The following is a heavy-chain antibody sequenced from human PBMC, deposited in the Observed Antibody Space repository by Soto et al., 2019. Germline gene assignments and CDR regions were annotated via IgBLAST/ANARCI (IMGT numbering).Heavy chain of an antibody. CDR1: GFIFSSYS. J-gene: IGHJ4*02. CDR2: ISSTGSFI. D-gene: IGHD3-10*01. CDR3: ARDSSSEYDSGKDGFDY. V-gene: IGHV3-21*01. Sequence: EVQLVESGGGLVKPGGSLRLSCAASGFIFSSYSMNWVRQAPGKGLEWVSSISSTGSFIYYADSLKGRFTISRDNTKNSLYLQMNSLRAEDTAVYYCARDSSSEYDSGKDGFDYWGQGILVTVSS.